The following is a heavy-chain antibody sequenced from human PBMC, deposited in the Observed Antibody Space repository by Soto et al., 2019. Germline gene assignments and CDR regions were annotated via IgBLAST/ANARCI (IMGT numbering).Heavy chain of an antibody. CDR2: ISYDGSNK. Sequence: GGSLRLSCAASGFTFSSYGMHWVRQAPGKGLEWVAVISYDGSNKYYADSVKGRFTISRDNSKNTLYLQMNSLRAEDTAVYYCAKADVRSGGSCYSAAFDYWGQGTLVTVSS. V-gene: IGHV3-30*18. D-gene: IGHD2-15*01. J-gene: IGHJ4*02. CDR3: AKADVRSGGSCYSAAFDY. CDR1: GFTFSSYG.